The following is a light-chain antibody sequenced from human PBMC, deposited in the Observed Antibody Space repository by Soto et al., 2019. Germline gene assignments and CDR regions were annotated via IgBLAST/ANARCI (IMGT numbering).Light chain of an antibody. Sequence: EIVLTQSPATLSLSPGERATLSCRASQSVGRYLAWYQHKPGQAPRLLIYDAFNRATGIPARFSGSGSGTDFTLTISSLEPEVLSVYYCQQRSTLLSTFCPDTKAASK. CDR3: QQRSTLLST. CDR2: DAF. J-gene: IGKJ3*01. CDR1: QSVGRY. V-gene: IGKV3-11*01.